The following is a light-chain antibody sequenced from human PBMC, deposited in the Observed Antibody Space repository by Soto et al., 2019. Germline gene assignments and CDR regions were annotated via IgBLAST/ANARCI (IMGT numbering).Light chain of an antibody. Sequence: EIVMTQSPATLSVSPGERATLSCRASQSLSSNLAWYQQKPGQAPRLLIYGASNRATGIPDRFSGSGSGTDFTLTISRLEPEDFAVYYCQQYASSGTFGQGTKVDI. CDR1: QSLSSN. J-gene: IGKJ1*01. CDR3: QQYASSGT. V-gene: IGKV3-20*01. CDR2: GAS.